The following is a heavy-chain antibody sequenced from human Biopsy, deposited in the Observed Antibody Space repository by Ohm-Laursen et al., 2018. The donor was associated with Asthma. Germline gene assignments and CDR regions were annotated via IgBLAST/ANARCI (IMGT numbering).Heavy chain of an antibody. D-gene: IGHD6-13*01. J-gene: IGHJ6*02. CDR1: SGSGGYMRSGNYY. CDR2: IYYSGTT. CDR3: VRGSSSWHHGPFHYYYGLDV. V-gene: IGHV4-39*01. Sequence: SETLSLTCSLSSGSGGYMRSGNYYWGWIRQPPGKGLEWIGSIYYSGTTYYNPSLESRVNVSADTSKNQFSPQLTSVTAADTAVYYCVRGSSSWHHGPFHYYYGLDVWGQGTTATVSS.